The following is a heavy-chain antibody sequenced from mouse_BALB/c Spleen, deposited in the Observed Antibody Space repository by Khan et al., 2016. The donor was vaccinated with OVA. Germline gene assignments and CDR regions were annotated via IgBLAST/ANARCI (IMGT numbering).Heavy chain of an antibody. J-gene: IGHJ3*01. V-gene: IGHV14-1*02. CDR3: ARRGYGNYWFAY. Sequence: VQLKQSGAELVRPGALVKLSCKASGFNIKDYYMNWVKQRPEQGLEWIGWIDPENDDTIYDPKFQGKASITADTSSNTAYLQLSSLTFEDTAVYYCARRGYGNYWFAYWGQGTLVTVSA. CDR2: IDPENDDT. CDR1: GFNIKDYY. D-gene: IGHD2-1*01.